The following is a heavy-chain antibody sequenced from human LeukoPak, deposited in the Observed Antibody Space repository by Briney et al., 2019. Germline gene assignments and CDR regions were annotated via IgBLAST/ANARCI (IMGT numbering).Heavy chain of an antibody. V-gene: IGHV4-38-2*01. CDR2: IYHSGGT. CDR1: GYSISSGYY. J-gene: IGHJ4*02. CDR3: AREYYDILTGYYYFDY. D-gene: IGHD3-9*01. Sequence: PSETLSLTCAVSGYSISSGYYWGWIRQPPGKGLEWIGSIYHSGGTYNNPSLKSRVTISVDTSKNQFSLKLSSVTAADTAVYYCAREYYDILTGYYYFDYWGQGTLVTVSS.